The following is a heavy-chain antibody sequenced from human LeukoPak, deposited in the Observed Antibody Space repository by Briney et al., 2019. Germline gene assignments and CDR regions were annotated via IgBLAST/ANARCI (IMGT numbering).Heavy chain of an antibody. J-gene: IGHJ4*02. Sequence: GGSLRLSCAASGFMFSSFAMNWVRQAPGKGLEWLSAVTGGGGSTYYADSVKGRFTIPRDNSRNTLYLQLNSLRAEDTALYFCAKDRPTYGSGSPIDFWGQGTLVTVSS. D-gene: IGHD3-10*01. CDR1: GFMFSSFA. CDR3: AKDRPTYGSGSPIDF. V-gene: IGHV3-23*01. CDR2: VTGGGGST.